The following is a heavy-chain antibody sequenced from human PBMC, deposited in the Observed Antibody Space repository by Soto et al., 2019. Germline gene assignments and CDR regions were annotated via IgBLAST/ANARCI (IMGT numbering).Heavy chain of an antibody. CDR3: AKDPGSAKYSSSSPSFDY. J-gene: IGHJ4*02. Sequence: GGSLRLSCAASGFTFSSYAMSWVRQAPGKGLEWVSAISGSGGSTYYADSVKGRFTISRDNSKNTLYLQMNSLRAEDTAVYYCAKDPGSAKYSSSSPSFDYWGQGTLVTVSS. CDR2: ISGSGGST. V-gene: IGHV3-23*01. CDR1: GFTFSSYA. D-gene: IGHD6-6*01.